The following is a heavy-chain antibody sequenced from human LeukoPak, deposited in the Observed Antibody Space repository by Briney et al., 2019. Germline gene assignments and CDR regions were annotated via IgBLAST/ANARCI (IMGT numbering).Heavy chain of an antibody. J-gene: IGHJ4*02. CDR3: AVSRLGELSLDY. Sequence: ASVKVSCKASGYTFTSYGISWVRQAPGQGLEWMGWINPSSGGTNYAQKFQGWVTMTRDTSISTAYMELSRLRSDDTAVYYCAVSRLGELSLDYWGQGTLVTVSS. CDR2: INPSSGGT. D-gene: IGHD3-16*01. CDR1: GYTFTSYG. V-gene: IGHV1-2*04.